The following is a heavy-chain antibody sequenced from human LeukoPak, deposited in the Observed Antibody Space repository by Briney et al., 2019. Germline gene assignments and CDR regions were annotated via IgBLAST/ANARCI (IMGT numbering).Heavy chain of an antibody. CDR1: GFTFSSYG. CDR2: IWYDGSNK. Sequence: PGRSLRLSCAASGFTFSSYGMHRVRQAPGKGLEWVAVIWYDGSNKYYADSVKGRFTISRDNSKNTLYLQMNSLRAEDTAVYYCARGDTVTTEFDYWGQGTLVTVSS. J-gene: IGHJ4*02. D-gene: IGHD4-17*01. V-gene: IGHV3-33*01. CDR3: ARGDTVTTEFDY.